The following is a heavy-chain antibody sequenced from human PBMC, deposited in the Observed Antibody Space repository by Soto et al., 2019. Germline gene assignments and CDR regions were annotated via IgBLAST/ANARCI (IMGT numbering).Heavy chain of an antibody. CDR1: GGSISSYY. Sequence: PSETLSLTCTVSGGSISSYYWSWIRQHPGKGLEWIGYIYYSGSTYYNPSLKSRVTISVDTSKNQFSLKLSSVTAADTAVYYCACIFSGGYGYGFYYYGMDVWGQGTTVTVSS. CDR3: ACIFSGGYGYGFYYYGMDV. V-gene: IGHV4-59*06. J-gene: IGHJ6*02. CDR2: IYYSGST. D-gene: IGHD5-18*01.